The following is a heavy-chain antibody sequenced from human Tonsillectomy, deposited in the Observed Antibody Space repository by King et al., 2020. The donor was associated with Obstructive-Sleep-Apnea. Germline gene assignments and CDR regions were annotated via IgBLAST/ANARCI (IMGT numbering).Heavy chain of an antibody. V-gene: IGHV2-5*02. D-gene: IGHD3-9*01. CDR1: GFSLSTSGVG. CDR3: AHSNYDILTGYYNDY. Sequence: TLKESGPTLVKPTQTLTLTCTFSGFSLSTSGVGVGWIRQPPGKALEWLALIYLDDDKRYSPSLKSRLTITKDTSKNQVVLTMTNMDPVDTATYYCAHSNYDILTGYYNDYWGQGTLVTVSS. CDR2: IYLDDDK. J-gene: IGHJ4*02.